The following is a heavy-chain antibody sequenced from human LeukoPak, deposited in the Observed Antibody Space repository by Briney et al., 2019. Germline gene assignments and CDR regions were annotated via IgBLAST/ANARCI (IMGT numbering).Heavy chain of an antibody. CDR1: GFTFSNYA. V-gene: IGHV3-23*01. Sequence: GGSLRLSCAASGFTFSNYAMTWVRLAPGKGLQWVSTISASGSSTCYADSVKGRFTISKDSPRNTLYLQMNSLRAEDTALYYCASRASGNYASGSPTWGQGTLVTVSS. CDR2: ISASGSST. D-gene: IGHD3-10*01. CDR3: ASRASGNYASGSPT. J-gene: IGHJ5*02.